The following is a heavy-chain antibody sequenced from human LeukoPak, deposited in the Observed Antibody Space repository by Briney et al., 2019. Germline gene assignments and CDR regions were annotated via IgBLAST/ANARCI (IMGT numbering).Heavy chain of an antibody. CDR1: GGSISSYY. V-gene: IGHV4-59*01. D-gene: IGHD6-13*01. CDR2: IYYSGST. CDR3: ARASEDSSTFHDY. J-gene: IGHJ4*02. Sequence: SETLSLTCTVSGGSISSYYWSWIRQPPGKGLEWIGYIYYSGSTNYKPSLKSRVTISVHTSKILFSLKLSSVTAADTAVYYCARASEDSSTFHDYWGQGTLVTVSS.